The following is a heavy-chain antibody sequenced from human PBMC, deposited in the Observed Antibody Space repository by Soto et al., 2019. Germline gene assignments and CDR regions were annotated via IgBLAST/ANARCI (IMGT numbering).Heavy chain of an antibody. Sequence: GGSLRLSCAAPGVTFSGPAIHWVRQASGKGLEWVGRITNRANSYATTYAASVKGRFTISRDDSKNTAYLQMSSLKTEDTAVYYCTSTPSSKDSGYWGRGTLVTVSS. CDR1: GVTFSGPA. J-gene: IGHJ4*02. D-gene: IGHD6-13*01. CDR3: TSTPSSKDSGY. V-gene: IGHV3-73*01. CDR2: ITNRANSYAT.